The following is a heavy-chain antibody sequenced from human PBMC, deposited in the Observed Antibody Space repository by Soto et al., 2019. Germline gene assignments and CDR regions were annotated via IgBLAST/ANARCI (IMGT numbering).Heavy chain of an antibody. J-gene: IGHJ6*02. CDR3: ARGYYDSSGYYYQPPLRFGCMDV. CDR1: GFTFSSYS. V-gene: IGHV3-21*01. D-gene: IGHD3-22*01. Sequence: PGGSLRLSCAASGFTFSSYSMNWVRQAPGKGLEWVSSISSSSSYIYYADSVKGRFTISRDNAKNSLYLQMNSLRAEDTAVYYCARGYYDSSGYYYQPPLRFGCMDVWGQGTTVTVSS. CDR2: ISSSSSYI.